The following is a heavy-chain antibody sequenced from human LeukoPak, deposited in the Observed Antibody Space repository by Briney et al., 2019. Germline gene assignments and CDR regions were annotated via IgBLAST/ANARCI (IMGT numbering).Heavy chain of an antibody. CDR2: IYYSGST. CDR1: GGSINSYY. V-gene: IGHV4-59*01. D-gene: IGHD1-26*01. Sequence: PSETLSLTCTVSGGSINSYYWSWIRQPPGKRLEWIGSIYYSGSTNYNPSLKSRVTMSVDTSKNQFSLRLSSVTAADTAVYYCARVVGASRTDYWGQGTQVTVSS. CDR3: ARVVGASRTDY. J-gene: IGHJ4*02.